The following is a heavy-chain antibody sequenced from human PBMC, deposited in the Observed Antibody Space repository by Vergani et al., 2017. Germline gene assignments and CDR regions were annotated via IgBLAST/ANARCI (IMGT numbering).Heavy chain of an antibody. CDR2: IYYSGST. CDR3: ARDXGRVAVAGPDYYYYGMDV. D-gene: IGHD6-19*01. Sequence: QVQLQESGPGLVKPSQTLSLTCTVSGGSISSGGYYWSWIRQHPGKGLEWIGYIYYSGSTYYNPSLKSRVTISVDTSKNQFSLKLSSVTAADTAVYYCARDXGRVAVAGPDYYYYGMDVWGQGTTVTVSS. CDR1: GGSISSGGYY. V-gene: IGHV4-31*03. J-gene: IGHJ6*02.